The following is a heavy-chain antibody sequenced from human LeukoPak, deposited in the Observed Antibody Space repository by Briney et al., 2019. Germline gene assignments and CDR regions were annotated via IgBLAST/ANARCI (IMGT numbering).Heavy chain of an antibody. V-gene: IGHV4-39*07. CDR1: GGSISSSSYY. J-gene: IGHJ4*02. D-gene: IGHD3-22*01. CDR2: IYYSGST. CDR3: ARDQKHSRFDY. Sequence: PSETLSLTCTVSGGSISSSSYYWGWIRQPPGKGLEWIGSIYYSGSTYYNPSLKSRVTISVDTSKNQFSLKLSSVTAADTAVYYCARDQKHSRFDYWGQGTLVTVSS.